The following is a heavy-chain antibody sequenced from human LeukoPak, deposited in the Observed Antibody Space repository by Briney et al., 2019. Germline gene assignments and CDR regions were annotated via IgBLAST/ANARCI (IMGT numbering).Heavy chain of an antibody. J-gene: IGHJ6*03. Sequence: ASVKISCKVSGYTFTDYYMHWVQQAPGKGLEWMGLVDPEDGGTIYAEKFQGRVTITADTSTDTAYMELSSLRSEDTAVYYCATSVRGPSPLLYYYYYMDVWGKGTTVTVSS. V-gene: IGHV1-69-2*01. CDR3: ATSVRGPSPLLYYYYYMDV. CDR1: GYTFTDYY. CDR2: VDPEDGGT. D-gene: IGHD3-10*01.